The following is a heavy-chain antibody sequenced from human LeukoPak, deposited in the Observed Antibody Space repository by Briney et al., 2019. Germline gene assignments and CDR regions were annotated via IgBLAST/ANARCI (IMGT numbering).Heavy chain of an antibody. V-gene: IGHV3-30*04. CDR2: ISSDGNNK. D-gene: IGHD6-13*01. J-gene: IGHJ4*02. CDR3: ARDKYIAAAAYYFDY. Sequence: GGTLRLSCAASGFTFSSYPMHWVRQAPGKGLEWVAVISSDGNNKYNADSVKGRFTISRDNSKNTVYTQMDRLRAENTPVYSCARDKYIAAAAYYFDYWGEGTLVTVSS. CDR1: GFTFSSYP.